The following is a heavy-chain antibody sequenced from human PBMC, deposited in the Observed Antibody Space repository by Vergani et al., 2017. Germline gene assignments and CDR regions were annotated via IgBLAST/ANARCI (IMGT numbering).Heavy chain of an antibody. J-gene: IGHJ6*02. Sequence: QLVQSGSELKKPGASVKVSCKASGYTFTSYAMNWVRQAPGQRLEWIGWIVVGSGNTNYAQKFQERVTITRDMSTSTAYMELSSLRSEDTAVYYCAADSSLGGTTSDYYYGMDVWGQGTTVTVSS. V-gene: IGHV1-58*02. D-gene: IGHD1-7*01. CDR2: IVVGSGNT. CDR1: GYTFTSYA. CDR3: AADSSLGGTTSDYYYGMDV.